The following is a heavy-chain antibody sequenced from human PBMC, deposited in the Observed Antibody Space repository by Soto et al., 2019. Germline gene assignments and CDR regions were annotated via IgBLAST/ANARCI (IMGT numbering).Heavy chain of an antibody. Sequence: GGSLRLSCAASGFTFSSYSMNWVRQAPGKGLEWVSSISSSSSYIYYADSVKGRFTISRDNAKNSLYLQMNSLRAEDTAVYYCAREGVQEGIAVGGLHYYYGMDVWGQGTTVTVSS. CDR2: ISSSSSYI. D-gene: IGHD6-19*01. CDR1: GFTFSSYS. CDR3: AREGVQEGIAVGGLHYYYGMDV. V-gene: IGHV3-21*01. J-gene: IGHJ6*02.